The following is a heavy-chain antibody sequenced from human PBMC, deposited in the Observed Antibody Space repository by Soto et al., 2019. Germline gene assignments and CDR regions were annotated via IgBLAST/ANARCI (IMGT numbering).Heavy chain of an antibody. D-gene: IGHD1-26*01. CDR1: GFTFSSYA. Sequence: EVQLLESGGGLVQPGGSLRLSCAASGFTFSSYAMNWVRQAPGKGLEWVSVISGSGDSTYYADSVKGRFTISRDNSMNTLYLQMNGLRAEETAVYYCARRGSGSYYDYWGQGTLVTVSS. J-gene: IGHJ4*02. CDR3: ARRGSGSYYDY. CDR2: ISGSGDST. V-gene: IGHV3-23*01.